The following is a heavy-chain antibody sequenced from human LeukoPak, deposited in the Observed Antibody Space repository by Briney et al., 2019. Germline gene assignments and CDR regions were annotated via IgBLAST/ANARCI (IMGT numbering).Heavy chain of an antibody. D-gene: IGHD4/OR15-4a*01. CDR2: VNHSGSSGIT. CDR3: ARGRSNRDS. V-gene: IGHV4-34*01. J-gene: IGHJ4*02. Sequence: SETLSLTCAVYGGSFSGYYWTWIRQAPGKGLEWIGEVNHSGSSGITNYNPSLKSRVTISVDTSRKQFFLKLSSVTVADTAVYYCARGRSNRDSWGQGTLVTVSS. CDR1: GGSFSGYY.